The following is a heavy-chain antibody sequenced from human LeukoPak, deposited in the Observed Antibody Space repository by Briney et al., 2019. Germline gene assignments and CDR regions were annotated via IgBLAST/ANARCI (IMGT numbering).Heavy chain of an antibody. CDR1: GYTFTSYG. CDR3: ARVGGYYYDSSAPGGGD. V-gene: IGHV1-46*03. Sequence: GASVKVSCKASGYTFTSYGISWVRQAPGQGLEWMGIINPSGGSTSYAQKFQGRVTMTRDTSTSTVYMELSSLRSEDTAVYYRARVGGYYYDSSAPGGGDGGKEPRATVP. CDR2: INPSGGST. J-gene: IGHJ4*02. D-gene: IGHD3-22*01.